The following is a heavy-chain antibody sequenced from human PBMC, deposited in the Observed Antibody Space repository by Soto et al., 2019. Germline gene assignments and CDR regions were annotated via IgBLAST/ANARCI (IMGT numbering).Heavy chain of an antibody. V-gene: IGHV1-69*02. J-gene: IGHJ4*02. CDR1: GGTFSSYT. D-gene: IGHD3-22*01. Sequence: QVQLVQSGAEVKKPGSSVKVSCKASGGTFSSYTISWVRQAPGQGLEWMGRIIPIVDIPNYAQKFQGRVTIPADKSTSTAYMELSSLRSEDTAVYYCARADYDSSGYDFDYWGQGTLVTVSS. CDR2: IIPIVDIP. CDR3: ARADYDSSGYDFDY.